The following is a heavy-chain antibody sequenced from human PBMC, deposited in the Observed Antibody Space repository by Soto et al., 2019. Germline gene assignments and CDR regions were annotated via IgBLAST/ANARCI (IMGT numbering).Heavy chain of an antibody. J-gene: IGHJ4*02. D-gene: IGHD3-9*01. CDR1: GGSISSYY. V-gene: IGHV4-59*01. CDR3: AREGDYDILTGYYLVGLFDY. Sequence: PSETLSLTCTVSGGSISSYYWSWIRQPPGKGLEWIGYTYYSGSTNYNPSLKSRVTISVDTSKNQFSLKLSSVTAADTAVYYCAREGDYDILTGYYLVGLFDYWGQGTLVTVSS. CDR2: TYYSGST.